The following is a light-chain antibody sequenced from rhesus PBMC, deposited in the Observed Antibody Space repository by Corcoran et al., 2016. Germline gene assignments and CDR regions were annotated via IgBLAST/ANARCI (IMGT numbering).Light chain of an antibody. Sequence: DIQMTQSPSSLSASVGDTVTITCQASQGISKYLAWYQQKPGKAPKDLIYDASTLQSGVPSRFSGSGTGTEVTLTICSLQPEEFSTYYCQQHNSYPWTFGQGTKVEIK. J-gene: IGKJ1*01. CDR3: QQHNSYPWT. CDR2: DAS. V-gene: IGKV1-25*01. CDR1: QGISKY.